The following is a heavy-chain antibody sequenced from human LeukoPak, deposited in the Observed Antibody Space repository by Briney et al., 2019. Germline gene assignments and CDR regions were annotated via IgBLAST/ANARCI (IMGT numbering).Heavy chain of an antibody. CDR2: VSYDGSNK. J-gene: IGHJ4*02. V-gene: IGHV3-30*04. CDR1: GFTFSTYA. D-gene: IGHD2-15*01. CDR3: ARETLRNFDC. Sequence: GGSLRLSCAASGFTFSTYAMHWVRRAPGKGLEWVAIVSYDGSNKYYADSVRGRFTISRDNSKNTLYLQMNSLRPEDTSMYYCARETLRNFDCWGRGTLVTVSS.